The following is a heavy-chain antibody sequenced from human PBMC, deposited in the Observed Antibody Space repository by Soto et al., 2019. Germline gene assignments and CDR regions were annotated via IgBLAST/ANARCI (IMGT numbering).Heavy chain of an antibody. CDR1: GESFIGYY. Sequence: QVQLQQWGAGLLKPSETLSLTCAVYGESFIGYYWTWIRQPPGKVLEWIGEIDHGGSSNYNPSLKSRVTISIDTYKNQFSLKLSSVTTADTAVYYCVRRMTTATLDYCGQGTLVIVSS. D-gene: IGHD1-1*01. V-gene: IGHV4-34*02. J-gene: IGHJ4*02. CDR2: IDHGGSS. CDR3: VRRMTTATLDY.